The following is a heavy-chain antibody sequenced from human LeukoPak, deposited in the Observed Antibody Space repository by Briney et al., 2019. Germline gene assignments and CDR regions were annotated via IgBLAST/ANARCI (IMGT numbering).Heavy chain of an antibody. CDR3: ARPHDYGGNLVRETWGFDY. V-gene: IGHV1-46*01. J-gene: IGHJ4*02. D-gene: IGHD4-23*01. CDR2: INPSGGST. Sequence: ASVTVSCTASGYTFTSYYMHWVRQAPGQGLEWMGIINPSGGSTSYAQKFQGRVTMTRDTSTSTVYMELSSLRSEDTAVYYCARPHDYGGNLVRETWGFDYWGQGTLVTVSS. CDR1: GYTFTSYY.